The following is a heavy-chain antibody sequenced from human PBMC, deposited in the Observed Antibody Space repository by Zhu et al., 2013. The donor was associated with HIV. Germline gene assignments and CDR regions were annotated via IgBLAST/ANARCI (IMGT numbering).Heavy chain of an antibody. J-gene: IGHJ4*02. CDR3: ATQDHY. CDR2: VDPEDGET. CDR1: GYIFTDYF. Sequence: EVQVVQSGAVVKKPGATVRISCRVSGYIFTDYFIHWMKQAPGKGLESLGRVDPEDGETVYAEKFRDRVTMTADTSKDTAYMELTSLKFEDTAVYFCATQDHYWGQGTLVTVSS. V-gene: IGHV1-69-2*01.